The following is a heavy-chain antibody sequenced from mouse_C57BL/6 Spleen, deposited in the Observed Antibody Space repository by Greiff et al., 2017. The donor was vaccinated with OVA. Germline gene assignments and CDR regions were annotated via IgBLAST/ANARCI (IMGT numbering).Heavy chain of an antibody. J-gene: IGHJ1*03. CDR2: IYPGDGDT. V-gene: IGHV1-82*01. CDR1: GYAFSSSW. D-gene: IGHD1-1*01. CDR3: AREGSYYYGSGYFDV. Sequence: VQLQESGPELVKPGASVKISCKASGYAFSSSWMNWVKQRPGKGLEWIGRIYPGDGDTNYNGKFKGKATLTADKSSSTAYMQLSSLTSEDSAVYVSAREGSYYYGSGYFDVWGTGTTVTVSS.